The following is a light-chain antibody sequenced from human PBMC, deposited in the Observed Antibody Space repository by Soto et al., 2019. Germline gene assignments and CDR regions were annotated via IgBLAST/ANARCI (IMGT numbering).Light chain of an antibody. Sequence: DIQMTQSPSTLSASVGDRVTITFRASQSISSWLAWYQQKPGKAPKLLIYDASSLESGVPSRFSGSGSGTEFTLTISSLQPDDFATYYCQQSYSGPLTFGGGTKVDI. J-gene: IGKJ4*01. CDR3: QQSYSGPLT. CDR1: QSISSW. CDR2: DAS. V-gene: IGKV1-5*01.